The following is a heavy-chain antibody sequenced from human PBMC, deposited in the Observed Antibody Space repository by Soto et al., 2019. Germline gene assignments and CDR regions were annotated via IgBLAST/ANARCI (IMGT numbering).Heavy chain of an antibody. J-gene: IGHJ6*02. CDR2: ISPKSGGT. CDR1: GYTFINYY. V-gene: IGHV1-2*02. CDR3: ARVVAGSYRGMDV. Sequence: ASVKVSCKASGYTFINYYMHWVRQAPGQGFEWMGRISPKSGGTNYAQKFQGRVTMTRDTSISTAYMELSRLRSDDTAVYYCARVVAGSYRGMDVWGQGTTVTVSS. D-gene: IGHD3-16*02.